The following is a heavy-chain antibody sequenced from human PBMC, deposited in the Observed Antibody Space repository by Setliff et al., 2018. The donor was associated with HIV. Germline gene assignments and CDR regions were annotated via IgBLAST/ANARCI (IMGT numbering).Heavy chain of an antibody. CDR2: IYYSGST. CDR1: GGSVGSGSYY. Sequence: PSETLSLTCSVSGGSVGSGSYYWSWIRQSPGKGLEWLGYIYYSGSTTYNPSLRSRVTISIDTSKKQFSPKLASVTAADTAVYYCASHSGGWNYYLDYWGQGTLVTVSS. D-gene: IGHD6-19*01. CDR3: ASHSGGWNYYLDY. V-gene: IGHV4-61*01. J-gene: IGHJ4*02.